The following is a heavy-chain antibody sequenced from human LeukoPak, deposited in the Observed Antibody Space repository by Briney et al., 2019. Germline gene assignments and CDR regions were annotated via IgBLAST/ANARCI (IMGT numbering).Heavy chain of an antibody. D-gene: IGHD6-13*01. Sequence: PGGSLRLSCAASGFTFDDYAMPWVRHAPGKGLEGGSGISWNSGSIGYADSVKGRFTISRDNAKNSLYLQMNSLRAEDTALYYCAKDIAAAGTCMDVWGQGTTVTVSS. CDR1: GFTFDDYA. J-gene: IGHJ6*02. CDR2: ISWNSGSI. CDR3: AKDIAAAGTCMDV. V-gene: IGHV3-9*01.